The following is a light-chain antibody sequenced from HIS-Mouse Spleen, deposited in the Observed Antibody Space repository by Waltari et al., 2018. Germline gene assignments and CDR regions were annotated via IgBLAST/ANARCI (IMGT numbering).Light chain of an antibody. Sequence: QSALTQPASVSGSPGQSITISCTGTSSDVGGYNYVSWYQQHPGKAPKLRIYDVSNRAPGVPNRFSGSKAGNTASLTISGLQAEDEADYYCSSYTSSSTEVFGGGTKLTVL. V-gene: IGLV2-14*03. CDR1: SSDVGGYNY. CDR2: DVS. CDR3: SSYTSSSTEV. J-gene: IGLJ2*01.